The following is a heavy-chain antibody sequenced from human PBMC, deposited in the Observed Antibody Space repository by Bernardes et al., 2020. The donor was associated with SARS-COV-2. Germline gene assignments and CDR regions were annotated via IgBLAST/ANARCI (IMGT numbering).Heavy chain of an antibody. CDR3: ARRTWTSYFDY. V-gene: IGHV5-51*01. Sequence: TLTLSCKGSGYRFTSYWIGWVRQMPGTGLEWMGIIYPGDSDTRYSPSLQGQVTISADKSISTAYLQWSSLKASDTAMYYCARRTWTSYFDYWGQGTLVT. J-gene: IGHJ4*02. CDR2: IYPGDSDT. CDR1: GYRFTSYW. D-gene: IGHD2-2*01.